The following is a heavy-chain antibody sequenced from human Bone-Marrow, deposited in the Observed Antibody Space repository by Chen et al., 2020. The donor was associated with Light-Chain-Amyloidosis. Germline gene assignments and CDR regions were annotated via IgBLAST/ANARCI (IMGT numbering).Heavy chain of an antibody. V-gene: IGHV3-33*06. CDR1: GFSLSSNV. CDR2: IRYAGSPK. J-gene: IGHJ3*02. CDR3: TKDSSYDHRHEAFDI. Sequence: QVQLVESGGGVVQPGRSLRLSCEVSGFSLSSNVMHWVRPAPGKGLEWVAVIRYAGSPKYYADSVKGRFTISSDSFKNTLYLQMNGLRVEDTAVYFCTKDSSYDHRHEAFDIWGQGTMVTVSS. D-gene: IGHD6-6*01.